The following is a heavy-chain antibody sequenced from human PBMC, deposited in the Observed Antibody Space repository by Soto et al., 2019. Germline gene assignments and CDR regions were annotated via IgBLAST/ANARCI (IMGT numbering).Heavy chain of an antibody. D-gene: IGHD2-2*01. CDR1: GGSISSYY. V-gene: IGHV4-59*08. CDR3: ARHPSRIVVVPVLLWGWFDP. CDR2: IYYSGST. Sequence: QVQLQESGPGLVKPSETLSLTCTVSGGSISSYYWSWIRQPPGKGLEWIGYIYYSGSTHYNPSLKGRVTISVDTSKNQFSLKLSSVTAADTAVYYCARHPSRIVVVPVLLWGWFDPWGQGTLVTVSS. J-gene: IGHJ5*02.